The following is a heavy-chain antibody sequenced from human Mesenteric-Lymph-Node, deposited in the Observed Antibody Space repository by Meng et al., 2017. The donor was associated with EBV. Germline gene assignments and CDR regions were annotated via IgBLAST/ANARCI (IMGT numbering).Heavy chain of an antibody. D-gene: IGHD3-10*01. V-gene: IGHV4-4*02. CDR1: GGSISSYNW. CDR2: IFHSGTT. CDR3: AKVDGSGRSNWFDP. Sequence: VQRQESGPGLVKPSGTLSLTCAVSGGSISSYNWWSWVRQTPGKGLEWIGEIFHSGTTNNNPSLRSRLTLSVDKSKNQFSLRLSSVTAADTAVYYCAKVDGSGRSNWFDPWGQGTLVTVSS. J-gene: IGHJ5*02.